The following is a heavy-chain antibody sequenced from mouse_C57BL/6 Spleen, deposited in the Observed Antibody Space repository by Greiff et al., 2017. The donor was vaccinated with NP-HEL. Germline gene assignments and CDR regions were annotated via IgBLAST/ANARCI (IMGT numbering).Heavy chain of an antibody. CDR3: AREGYYGSSSFAY. V-gene: IGHV5-4*01. CDR1: GFTFSSYA. Sequence: EVQGVESGGGLVKPGGSLKLSCAASGFTFSSYAMSWVRQTPEKRLEWVATISDGGSYTYYPDNVKGRFTISRDNAKNNLYLQMSHLKSEDTAMYYCAREGYYGSSSFAYWGQGTLVTVSA. J-gene: IGHJ3*01. CDR2: ISDGGSYT. D-gene: IGHD1-1*01.